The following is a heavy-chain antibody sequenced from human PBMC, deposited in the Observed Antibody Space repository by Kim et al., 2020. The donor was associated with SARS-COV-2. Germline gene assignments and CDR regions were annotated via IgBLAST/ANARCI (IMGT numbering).Heavy chain of an antibody. D-gene: IGHD1-1*01. V-gene: IGHV4-34*01. CDR3: ARGVRGEGYNSP. CDR1: GGSFNDFY. CDR2: INHSGST. J-gene: IGHJ5*02. Sequence: SETLSLTCAVYGGSFNDFYWNWIRQSPGKGLEWIGEINHSGSTNYNPSLKSRLTISVDTPRNQFSLKLRSVTAADMAVYYCARGVRGEGYNSPWDQGTLVTVSS.